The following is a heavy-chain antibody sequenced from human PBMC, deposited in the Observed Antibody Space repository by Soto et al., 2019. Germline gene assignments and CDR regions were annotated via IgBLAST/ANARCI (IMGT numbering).Heavy chain of an antibody. CDR1: GYTFTSYG. D-gene: IGHD6-19*01. J-gene: IGHJ4*02. V-gene: IGHV1-18*04. CDR2: ISAYNDKT. Sequence: ASVKVSWKAAGYTFTSYGLRWVSPAPGQVLEGMWLISAYNDKTNYGQKLQGRLSMTTDTSTSTAAMNLRSLRSDDTAVYDCACVILGPTRGWYNVYGGQGTLFTVPS. CDR3: ACVILGPTRGWYNVY.